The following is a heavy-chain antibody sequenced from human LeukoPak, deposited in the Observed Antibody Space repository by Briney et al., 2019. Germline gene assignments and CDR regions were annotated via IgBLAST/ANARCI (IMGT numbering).Heavy chain of an antibody. CDR2: ISPNSGGT. D-gene: IGHD6-6*01. J-gene: IGHJ4*02. Sequence: GASVKVSCKASGYTFTGYFIHWVRQAPGQGLEWMGWISPNSGGTNYAQKFQGRVTMTRDTSISTAYMELSSLRPDDTAVYYCARKRIAAPIDYWGQGTLVTVSS. V-gene: IGHV1-2*02. CDR1: GYTFTGYF. CDR3: ARKRIAAPIDY.